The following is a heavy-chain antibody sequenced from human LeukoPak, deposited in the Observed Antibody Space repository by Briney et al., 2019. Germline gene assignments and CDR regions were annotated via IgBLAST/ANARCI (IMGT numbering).Heavy chain of an antibody. CDR2: ISSSGSTI. CDR3: AGVSSSSSWYSTTTEYYFDY. V-gene: IGHV3-48*03. CDR1: GFTFSSYE. J-gene: IGHJ4*02. Sequence: GGSLRLSCAASGFTFSSYEMNWVRQAPGKGLEWVSYISSSGSTIYYADSVKGRFTISRDNAKNSLYLQMNSLRAEDTAVYYCAGVSSSSSWYSTTTEYYFDYWGQGTLVTASS. D-gene: IGHD6-13*01.